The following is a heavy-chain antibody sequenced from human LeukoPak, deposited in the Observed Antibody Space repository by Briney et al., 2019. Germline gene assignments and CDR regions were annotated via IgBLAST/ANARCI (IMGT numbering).Heavy chain of an antibody. D-gene: IGHD6-19*01. Sequence: PSETLSLTCAVSGGSISSSNWWSWVRPPPGKGLEWIWEIYHSGSTNYNPSLKSRVTISVDTSKNQFSLKLSSVTAADTAVYYCAKPRSQWLGNDAFDVWGQGTMVTVSS. CDR2: IYHSGST. V-gene: IGHV4-4*02. CDR1: GGSISSSNW. J-gene: IGHJ3*01. CDR3: AKPRSQWLGNDAFDV.